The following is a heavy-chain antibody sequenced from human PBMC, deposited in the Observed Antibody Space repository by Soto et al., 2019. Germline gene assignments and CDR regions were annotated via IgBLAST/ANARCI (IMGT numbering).Heavy chain of an antibody. CDR3: ARTSVVVPAAVEIYYYYGMDV. V-gene: IGHV1-69*13. Sequence: SVKVSCKASGGTFSSYTISWVRQAPGQGLEWMGGIIPIFGTANYAQKFQGRVTITADESTSTAYMELGSLRSEDTAVYYCARTSVVVPAAVEIYYYYGMDVWGQGTTVTVSS. J-gene: IGHJ6*02. CDR2: IIPIFGTA. CDR1: GGTFSSYT. D-gene: IGHD2-2*01.